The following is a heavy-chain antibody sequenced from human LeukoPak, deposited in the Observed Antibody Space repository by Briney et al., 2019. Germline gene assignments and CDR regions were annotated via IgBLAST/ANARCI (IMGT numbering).Heavy chain of an antibody. J-gene: IGHJ6*03. CDR3: ARVVVPAAKGLGYYYYYYMDA. Sequence: GASVKVSCKASGGTFSSYAISWVRQAPGQGLEWMGGIIPIFGTANYAQKFQGRVTITTDESTSTAYMELSSLRSEDTAVYYCARVVVPAAKGLGYYYYYYMDAWGKGTTVTVSS. CDR1: GGTFSSYA. D-gene: IGHD2-2*01. CDR2: IIPIFGTA. V-gene: IGHV1-69*05.